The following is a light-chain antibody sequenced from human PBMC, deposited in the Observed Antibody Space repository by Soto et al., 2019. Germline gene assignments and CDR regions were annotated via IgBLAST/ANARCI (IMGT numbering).Light chain of an antibody. CDR3: QSYDSSLSASV. V-gene: IGLV1-40*01. Sequence: QSVLTQPLSVSGAPGQRVTISCSGTSSNIGADYDVHWYQQLPGTAPKLLIFDYSIRPSGVPDRFSASKSGTSASLAITGLQAEDEADYYCQSYDSSLSASVFGGGTKLTVL. CDR2: DYS. J-gene: IGLJ3*02. CDR1: SSNIGADYD.